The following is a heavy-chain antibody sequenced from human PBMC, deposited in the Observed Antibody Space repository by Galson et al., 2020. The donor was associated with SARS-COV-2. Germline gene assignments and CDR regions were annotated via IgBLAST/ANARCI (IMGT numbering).Heavy chain of an antibody. CDR1: GGTFSSYA. D-gene: IGHD5-12*01. J-gene: IGHJ4*02. CDR3: ARGGWKSDIVATFNDY. Sequence: SVKVSCKASGGTFSSYAISWVRQAPGQGLEWMGGIIPIFGTANYAQKFQGRVTITADESTRTAYMELSSLRSEDTAVYYCARGGWKSDIVATFNDYWGQGTLVTVSS. V-gene: IGHV1-69*13. CDR2: IIPIFGTA.